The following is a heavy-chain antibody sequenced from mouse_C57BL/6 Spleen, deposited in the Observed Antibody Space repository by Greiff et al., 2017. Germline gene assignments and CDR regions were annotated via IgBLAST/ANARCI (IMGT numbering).Heavy chain of an antibody. Sequence: EVLLVESGEGLVKPGGSLKLSCAASGFTFSSYAMSWVRQTPEKRLEWVAYISSGGDYIYYADTVKGRFTISRDNARNTLYLQMSNLKSEDTAMYYCTRDGTAGVVWYFDVWGTGTTVTVSS. J-gene: IGHJ1*03. V-gene: IGHV5-9-1*02. CDR2: ISSGGDYI. CDR1: GFTFSSYA. CDR3: TRDGTAGVVWYFDV. D-gene: IGHD1-1*01.